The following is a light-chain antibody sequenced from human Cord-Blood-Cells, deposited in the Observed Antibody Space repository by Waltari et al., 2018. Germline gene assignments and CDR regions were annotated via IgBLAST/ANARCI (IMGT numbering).Light chain of an antibody. CDR3: QQYDNLPLT. CDR2: DAS. Sequence: DIQMTQSPPSLSASVGERVTITCQSSQDISNYLNWYQQKPGKAPKLLIYDASNLETGVPSRFSGSGSGTDFTFTISSLQPEDIATYYCQQYDNLPLTFGGGTKVEIK. J-gene: IGKJ4*01. V-gene: IGKV1-33*01. CDR1: QDISNY.